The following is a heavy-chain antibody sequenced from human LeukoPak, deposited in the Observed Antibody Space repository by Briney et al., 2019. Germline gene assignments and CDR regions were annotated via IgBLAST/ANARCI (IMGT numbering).Heavy chain of an antibody. CDR3: AKHNGGGIVSYVAPGPPDYFDH. V-gene: IGHV4-4*02. D-gene: IGHD1-26*01. CDR1: GGSISSSNW. J-gene: IGHJ4*02. CDR2: IYHIGST. Sequence: SGTLSLTCAVSGGSISSSNWWSWVRQPPGKGLEWIGEIYHIGSTNYNPSLKSRVTISVDTSTKQLSLKLTSVTAADTAIYYCAKHNGGGIVSYVAPGPPDYFDHWGQGALVTVSS.